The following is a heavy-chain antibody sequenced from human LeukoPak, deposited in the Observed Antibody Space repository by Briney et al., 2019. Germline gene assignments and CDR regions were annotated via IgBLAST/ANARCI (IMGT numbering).Heavy chain of an antibody. V-gene: IGHV3-53*01. J-gene: IGHJ4*02. CDR2: IYSGGST. D-gene: IGHD4-17*01. CDR1: GFTFDDYA. Sequence: GGSLRLSCAASGFTFDDYAMHWVGQAPGKGLECISVIYSGGSTDYADSVKGRLTISRDNSKNTLYLQMNSLRAEDTAVYYCARVVDHDYGDYYLDYWGQGTLVTVSS. CDR3: ARVVDHDYGDYYLDY.